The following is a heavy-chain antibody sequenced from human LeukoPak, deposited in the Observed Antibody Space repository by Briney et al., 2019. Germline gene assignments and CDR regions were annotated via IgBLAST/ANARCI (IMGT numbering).Heavy chain of an antibody. D-gene: IGHD1-7*01. Sequence: KPSETLSLTCAVSGYSISSGYYWGWIRQSPGKGLEWIGSLSHSGTTYYNPSLKSRVTISVDTSKNQFSLKLSSVTAADTAVYYCARQATGTMQGWSKFDPWGQGTLVTVSS. J-gene: IGHJ5*02. CDR1: GYSISSGYY. CDR2: LSHSGTT. CDR3: ARQATGTMQGWSKFDP. V-gene: IGHV4-38-2*01.